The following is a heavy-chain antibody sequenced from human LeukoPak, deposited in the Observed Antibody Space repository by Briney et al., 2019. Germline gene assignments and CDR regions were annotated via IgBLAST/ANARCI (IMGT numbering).Heavy chain of an antibody. CDR1: GGSISSYY. CDR3: ARDVPKNGGLDY. D-gene: IGHD4-23*01. Sequence: SETLSLTCTVSGGSISSYYWSWIRQPPGKGLEWIGYIYYSGSTNYNPSLKSRVTISVDTSKNQFSLKLSSVTAADTAVYYCARDVPKNGGLDYWGPGTLVTVSS. CDR2: IYYSGST. V-gene: IGHV4-59*01. J-gene: IGHJ4*02.